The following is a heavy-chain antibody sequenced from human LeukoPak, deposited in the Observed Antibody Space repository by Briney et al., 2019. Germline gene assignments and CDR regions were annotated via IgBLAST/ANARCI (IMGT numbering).Heavy chain of an antibody. CDR1: GYTFTGYY. Sequence: ASVKVSCKASGYTFTGYYFHWVRQAPGQGLEWVGWINPNSGDTSYAQKFQGSVTMARDPSISTVYMELSRLRSDDTAVHYCARDRGRGYDYNSGDFDYWGQGTLVTVSS. CDR3: ARDRGRGYDYNSGDFDY. CDR2: INPNSGDT. V-gene: IGHV1-2*02. J-gene: IGHJ4*02. D-gene: IGHD3-22*01.